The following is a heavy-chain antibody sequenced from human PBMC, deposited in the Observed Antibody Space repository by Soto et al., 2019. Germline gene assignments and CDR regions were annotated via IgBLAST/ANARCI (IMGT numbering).Heavy chain of an antibody. J-gene: IGHJ6*02. CDR1: GFTFSSYG. V-gene: IGHV3-30*18. CDR3: AKALLGYCSSTSCYYGMDV. CDR2: ISYDGSNK. D-gene: IGHD2-2*01. Sequence: QVQLVESGGGVVQPGRSLRLSCAASGFTFSSYGMHWVRQAPGKGLEWVAVISYDGSNKYYADSVKGRFTISRDNSKNTLYLQMNSLRAEDTAVYYCAKALLGYCSSTSCYYGMDVWGQGTTVTVSS.